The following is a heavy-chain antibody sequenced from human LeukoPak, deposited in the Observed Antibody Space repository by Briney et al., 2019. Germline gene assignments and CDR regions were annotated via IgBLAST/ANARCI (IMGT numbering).Heavy chain of an antibody. V-gene: IGHV3-30-3*01. CDR3: ARRRYDSSGPDFDY. CDR2: ISYDGSNK. J-gene: IGHJ4*02. CDR1: GFSVSSNY. Sequence: GGSLRLSCAASGFSVSSNYMSWVRQAPGKGLEWVAIISYDGSNKYYADSVKGRFTISRDNSKNTLYLQMNSLRAEDTAVYYCARRRYDSSGPDFDYWGQGTLVTVSS. D-gene: IGHD3-22*01.